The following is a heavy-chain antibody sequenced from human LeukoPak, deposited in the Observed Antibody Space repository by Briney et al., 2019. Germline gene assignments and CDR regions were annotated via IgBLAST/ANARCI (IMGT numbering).Heavy chain of an antibody. CDR1: RDSISNYY. D-gene: IGHD6-19*01. J-gene: IGHJ4*02. V-gene: IGHV4-4*07. CDR3: ARDRSSGWYVVDY. Sequence: ETLSLTCSVSRDSISNYYWSWIRQPAGKGLEWIGRAYSSGSTNYNPSLKSRVTMSIDTSKNEFSLKLTSVTAADTAVYYCARDRSSGWYVVDYWGQGTLVTVSS. CDR2: AYSSGST.